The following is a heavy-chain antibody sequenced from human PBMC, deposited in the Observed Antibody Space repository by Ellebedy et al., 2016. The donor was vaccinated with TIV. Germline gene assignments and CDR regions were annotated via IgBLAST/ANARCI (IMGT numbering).Heavy chain of an antibody. CDR1: GGSISSSSYY. V-gene: IGHV4-39*01. CDR3: ARWIVVAGGFDY. CDR2: ISYSGST. Sequence: MPSETLSLTCTVSGGSISSSSYYWGWIRQPPGKGLEWIGGISYSGSTYYNPSLKSRVTISVDTSKNQFSLKLISATAADTAVYYCARWIVVAGGFDYWGQGTLVTVSS. D-gene: IGHD6-19*01. J-gene: IGHJ4*02.